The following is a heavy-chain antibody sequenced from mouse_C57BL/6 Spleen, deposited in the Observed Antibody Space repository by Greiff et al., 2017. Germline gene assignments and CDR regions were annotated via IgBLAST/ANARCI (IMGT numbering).Heavy chain of an antibody. V-gene: IGHV1-52*01. CDR1: GYTFTSYW. CDR2: IDPSDSET. J-gene: IGHJ3*01. Sequence: QVQLQQPGAELVRPGSSVKLSCKASGYTFTSYWMHWVKQRPIQGLEWIGNIDPSDSETHYNQKFKDKATLTVDKSSSTAYMQLSSLTSEDSAVYYCARKNYCSSWFAYWGQGTLVTVSA. D-gene: IGHD2-12*01. CDR3: ARKNYCSSWFAY.